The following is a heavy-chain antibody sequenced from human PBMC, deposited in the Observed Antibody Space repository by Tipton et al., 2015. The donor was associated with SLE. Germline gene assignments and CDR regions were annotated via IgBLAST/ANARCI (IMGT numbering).Heavy chain of an antibody. V-gene: IGHV3-30*04. D-gene: IGHD1-26*01. Sequence: SLRLSCAASGFTFSTYTMDWVRQTPGKGLEWVAVISYDASNEYYADSVKGRFTISRDNSKNTLYLQMNSLRTEDTAVYFCARDIEGYFDYWGQGTLVTVSS. CDR1: GFTFSTYT. CDR2: ISYDASNE. CDR3: ARDIEGYFDY. J-gene: IGHJ4*02.